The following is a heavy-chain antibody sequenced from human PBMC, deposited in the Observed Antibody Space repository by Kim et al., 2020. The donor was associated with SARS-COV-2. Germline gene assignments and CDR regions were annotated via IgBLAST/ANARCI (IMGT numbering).Heavy chain of an antibody. Sequence: PSLKSRVTISLDTSRTQFSLKLSSVTAADTAVYYCARDRGSGTPYSPFDYWGQGTLVTVSS. V-gene: IGHV4-30-2*05. J-gene: IGHJ4*02. D-gene: IGHD3-10*01. CDR3: ARDRGSGTPYSPFDY.